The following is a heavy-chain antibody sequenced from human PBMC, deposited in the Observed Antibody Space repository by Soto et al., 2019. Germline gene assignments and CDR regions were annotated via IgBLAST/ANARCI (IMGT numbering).Heavy chain of an antibody. CDR3: AKEGGHATYYDYIWGSYREYYFDY. CDR2: ISGSGGST. Sequence: GGSLRLSCAASGFTVSSYAMSWVRQAPGKGLEWVSAISGSGGSTYYADSVKGRFTISRDNSKNTLYLQMNSLRAEDTAVYYCAKEGGHATYYDYIWGSYREYYFDYWGQGTLVTVSS. CDR1: GFTVSSYA. J-gene: IGHJ4*02. V-gene: IGHV3-23*01. D-gene: IGHD3-16*02.